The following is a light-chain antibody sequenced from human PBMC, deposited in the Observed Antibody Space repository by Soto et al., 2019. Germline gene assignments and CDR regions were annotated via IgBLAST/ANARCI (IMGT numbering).Light chain of an antibody. V-gene: IGLV1-40*01. J-gene: IGLJ1*01. CDR2: GNS. Sequence: QSVLTQPPSVSGAPGQRVTISCTGSSSNIGAGYDVHWYQQLPGTAPKLLIYGNSNRPSGVPDRFSGSKSGTSASLAITGLQAEDEADHYRQSYDSSLSGYVFGTGTKVTVL. CDR1: SSNIGAGYD. CDR3: QSYDSSLSGYV.